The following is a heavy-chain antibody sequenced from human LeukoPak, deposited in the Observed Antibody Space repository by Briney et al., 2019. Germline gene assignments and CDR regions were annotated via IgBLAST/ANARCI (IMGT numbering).Heavy chain of an antibody. D-gene: IGHD3-22*01. CDR3: STTYYYGSSEGY. Sequence: GGSLRLSCAASGFTFSSYAMSWVRQAPGKGLEWVGRIKSKTDGGTTDYAAPVKGRFTISRDDSKNTLYLQMNSLKTEDTAVYYCSTTYYYGSSEGYWGQGTLVTVSS. V-gene: IGHV3-15*01. CDR2: IKSKTDGGTT. CDR1: GFTFSSYA. J-gene: IGHJ4*02.